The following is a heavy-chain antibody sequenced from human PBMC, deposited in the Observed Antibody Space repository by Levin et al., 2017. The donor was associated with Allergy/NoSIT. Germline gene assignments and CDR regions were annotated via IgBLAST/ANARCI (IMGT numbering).Heavy chain of an antibody. Sequence: PGGSLRLSCAASGFTFSSYWMSWVRQAPGKGLEWVANIKQDGSEKYYVDSVKGRFTISRDNAKNSLYLQMNSLRAEDTAVYYCARDVGSGYSYGPLVDYWGQGTLVTVSS. J-gene: IGHJ4*02. CDR3: ARDVGSGYSYGPLVDY. D-gene: IGHD5-18*01. V-gene: IGHV3-7*04. CDR2: IKQDGSEK. CDR1: GFTFSSYW.